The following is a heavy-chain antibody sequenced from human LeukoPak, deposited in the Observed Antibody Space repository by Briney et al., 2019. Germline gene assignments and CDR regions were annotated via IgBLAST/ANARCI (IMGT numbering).Heavy chain of an antibody. Sequence: ASVKVSCKASGYTFTSYGISWVRQAPGQGLEWMGWISAYNGNTNYAQKLQGRVTMTTDTSTSTAYMELRSLRSDDTAVYYCARGDLRVRYFDASYGMDVWSQGTTVTVSS. CDR1: GYTFTSYG. V-gene: IGHV1-18*01. D-gene: IGHD3-9*01. CDR2: ISAYNGNT. J-gene: IGHJ6*02. CDR3: ARGDLRVRYFDASYGMDV.